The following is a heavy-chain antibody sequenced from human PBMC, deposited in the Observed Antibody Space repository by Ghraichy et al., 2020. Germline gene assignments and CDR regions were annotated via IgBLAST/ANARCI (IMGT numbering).Heavy chain of an antibody. CDR3: ARDYYYDSSGYQYFEY. CDR1: GYTFSNYG. CDR2: ISVYNCNT. D-gene: IGHD3-22*01. J-gene: IGHJ4*02. Sequence: ASVKVSCKASGYTFSNYGMSWVRQAPGQGPEGMGWISVYNCNTNYAQNHQGRVTMTTDTSTSTAYMELRSLRSEETAVYYCARDYYYDSSGYQYFEYWGQGTLVTVSS. V-gene: IGHV1-18*04.